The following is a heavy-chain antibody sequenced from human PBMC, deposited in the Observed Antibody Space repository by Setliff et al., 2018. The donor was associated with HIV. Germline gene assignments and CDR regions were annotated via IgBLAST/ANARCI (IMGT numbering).Heavy chain of an antibody. CDR2: IRSKAYGGTI. V-gene: IGHV3-49*04. J-gene: IGHJ4*02. CDR1: GFTFGDYT. D-gene: IGHD2-21*01. Sequence: GGSLRLSCSASGFTFGDYTLSWVRQAPGKGLEWVGFIRSKAYGGTIEYAASVKGRFTISRDDSKSIAYLQMNSLKTEDTAVYYCTRDLSHIVVVMPRFRYWGQGTLVTVSS. CDR3: TRDLSHIVVVMPRFRY.